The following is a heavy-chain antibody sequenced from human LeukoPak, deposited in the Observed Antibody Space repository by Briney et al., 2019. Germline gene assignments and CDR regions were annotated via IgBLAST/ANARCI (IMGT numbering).Heavy chain of an antibody. CDR2: IYYSGST. J-gene: IGHJ4*02. V-gene: IGHV4-39*02. CDR3: ARERYNSTGYVDS. D-gene: IGHD3-22*01. CDR1: GGSISSSSYY. Sequence: SESLSLTCTVSGGSISSSSYYWGWIRQPPGKGLEWIGSIYYSGSTYYNPSLKSRVTISVDTSKNQFSLNLSSVTAADTAVYFCARERYNSTGYVDSWGQGALVTASS.